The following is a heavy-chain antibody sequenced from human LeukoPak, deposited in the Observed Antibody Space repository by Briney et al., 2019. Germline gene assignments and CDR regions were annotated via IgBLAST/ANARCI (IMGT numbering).Heavy chain of an antibody. CDR2: IIPIFGTA. V-gene: IGHV1-69*13. D-gene: IGHD3-22*01. CDR3: ARGNYYDSSGYPYDFDY. CDR1: GYTFTSYG. Sequence: SVKVSCKASGYTFTSYGISWVRQAPGQGLEWMGGIIPIFGTANYAQKFQGRVTITADESTSTAYMELSSLRSEDTAVYYCARGNYYDSSGYPYDFDYWGQGTLVTVSS. J-gene: IGHJ4*02.